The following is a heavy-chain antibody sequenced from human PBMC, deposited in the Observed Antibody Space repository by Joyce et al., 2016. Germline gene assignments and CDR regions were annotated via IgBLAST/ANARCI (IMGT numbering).Heavy chain of an antibody. J-gene: IGHJ6*02. Sequence: HLQESGPGLVKPSETLSLTCTISGDSLSDTISYWSWIRQPPGKGLAWLGVIYNSETTHDSPSRGCRLCISAVAAKKQFSLMLTSVTSADTAVYYCATSLPSRVGGFQFFGLDVWGQGTTVIVS. D-gene: IGHD3-10*01. V-gene: IGHV4-61*01. CDR2: IYNSETT. CDR1: GDSLSDTISY. CDR3: ATSLPSRVGGFQFFGLDV.